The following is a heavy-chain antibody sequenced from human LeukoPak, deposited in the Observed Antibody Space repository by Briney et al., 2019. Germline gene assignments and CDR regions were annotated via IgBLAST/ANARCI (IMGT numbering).Heavy chain of an antibody. CDR3: ARHGTSRIIMTH. CDR2: INQSGGT. V-gene: IGHV4-34*01. J-gene: IGHJ4*02. D-gene: IGHD3-22*01. Sequence: SETLSLTCAVYGGSFSDYSWTWIRQPPGKGLEWIGEINQSGGTNHNPSLMSRVTISVDTSKNQFSLELSSVTAADTAVYYCARHGTSRIIMTHWGQGSLVIVSS. CDR1: GGSFSDYS.